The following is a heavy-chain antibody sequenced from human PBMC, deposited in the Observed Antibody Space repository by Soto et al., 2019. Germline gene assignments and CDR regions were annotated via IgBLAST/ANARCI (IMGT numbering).Heavy chain of an antibody. CDR3: ARAFAGFGAYWYFDL. CDR2: GYHSVSI. CDR1: GGSITDYY. D-gene: IGHD3-16*01. V-gene: IGHV4-59*01. Sequence: PSETLSLTCTVSGGSITDYYWSWIRQPPGKALEWIGYGYHSVSIHYNPSLKTRVTTSVDTPENQFSLRLSSVTAADTAVYYCARAFAGFGAYWYFDLWGRGTLVTSPQ. J-gene: IGHJ2*01.